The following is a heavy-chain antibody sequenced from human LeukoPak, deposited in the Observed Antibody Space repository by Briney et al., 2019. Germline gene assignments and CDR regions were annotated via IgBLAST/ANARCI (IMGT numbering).Heavy chain of an antibody. CDR1: GYSFTTYW. V-gene: IGHV5-51*01. D-gene: IGHD2-21*02. J-gene: IGHJ3*02. CDR2: IYPGDSDA. Sequence: GESLKISCTGFGYSFTTYWIGWVRQLPGKGLEWMGIIYPGDSDARYSPSLQGQVTISVDKSISTAYLQWSSLKASDTAMYYCARQGRIVVVTTTHDAFDIWGQGTMVTVSS. CDR3: ARQGRIVVVTTTHDAFDI.